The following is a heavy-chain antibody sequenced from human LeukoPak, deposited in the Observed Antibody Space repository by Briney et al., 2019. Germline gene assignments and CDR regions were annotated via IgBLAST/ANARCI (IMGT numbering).Heavy chain of an antibody. CDR3: AILGGDGYNPGYFDY. J-gene: IGHJ4*02. D-gene: IGHD5-24*01. CDR2: ISSSSSYI. V-gene: IGHV3-21*01. CDR1: GFTFSSYS. Sequence: GGSLRLSCAASGFTFSSYSMNWVRQAPGKGLEWVSSISSSSSYIYYADSVKGRFTISRDNSKNTLYLQMNSLRAEDTAVYYCAILGGDGYNPGYFDYWGQGTLVTVSS.